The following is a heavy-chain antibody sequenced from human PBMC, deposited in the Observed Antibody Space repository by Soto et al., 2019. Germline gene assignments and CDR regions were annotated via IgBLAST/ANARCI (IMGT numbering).Heavy chain of an antibody. V-gene: IGHV3-48*01. D-gene: IGHD5-18*01. CDR2: ISGGSSTT. J-gene: IGHJ6*03. Sequence: GGSLRLSCAASGFTFSSYAMSWVRQAPGKGLEWVSSISGGSSTTNYADSVKGRFTISRDNAKNSLYLQMNSLRAEDTAVYYCARMVQRYSYAYYYMDVWGKGTTVTVSS. CDR3: ARMVQRYSYAYYYMDV. CDR1: GFTFSSYA.